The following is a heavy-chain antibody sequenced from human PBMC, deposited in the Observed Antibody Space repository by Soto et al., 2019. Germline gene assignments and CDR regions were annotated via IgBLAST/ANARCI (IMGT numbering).Heavy chain of an antibody. D-gene: IGHD6-13*01. Sequence: QVQLQESGPGLVKPSQTLSLTCTVSGGSISSGGYYWSWIRQHPGKGLAWIGYIYYSGSTYYNPSLKRRLTIAVDTSKNQFSLKLSSVTAADTAVYYCARRIAASGTQNWFDPWGQGTLVTVSS. CDR1: GGSISSGGYY. V-gene: IGHV4-31*03. J-gene: IGHJ5*02. CDR3: ARRIAASGTQNWFDP. CDR2: IYYSGST.